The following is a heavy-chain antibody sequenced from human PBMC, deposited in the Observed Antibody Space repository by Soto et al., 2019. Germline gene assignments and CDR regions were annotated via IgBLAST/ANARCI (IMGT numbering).Heavy chain of an antibody. CDR1: GGSISSSIYY. Sequence: PSETLSLTFTVSGGSISSSIYYWGWIRQPPGKGLEWIGSIYYSGSTYYNPSLKSRVTISVDTSKNQFSLKLSSVTAADTAVYYCARKNARPNSGMDVVGHGTKV. CDR3: ARKNARPNSGMDV. CDR2: IYYSGST. V-gene: IGHV4-39*01. J-gene: IGHJ6*02. D-gene: IGHD6-6*01.